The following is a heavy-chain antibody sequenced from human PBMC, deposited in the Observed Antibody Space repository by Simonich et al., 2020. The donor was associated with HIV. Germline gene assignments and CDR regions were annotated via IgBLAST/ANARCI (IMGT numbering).Heavy chain of an antibody. J-gene: IGHJ1*01. CDR1: GFTFTSYE. CDR3: ARVWGGDYSALQY. D-gene: IGHD7-27*01. CDR2: RLNRDSTI. Sequence: EVQLVESGGGLVQPGGSLRLSCAASGFTFTSYEMNWVRQAPGRGLEVVSYRLNRDSTIYYADSVKCRFTISRDNAKNSLYLQMNSLRPEDTAVYYCARVWGGDYSALQYWGQGTLVTVSS. V-gene: IGHV3-48*03.